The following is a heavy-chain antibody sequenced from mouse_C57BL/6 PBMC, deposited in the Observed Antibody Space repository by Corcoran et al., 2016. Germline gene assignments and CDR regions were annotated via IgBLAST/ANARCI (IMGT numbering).Heavy chain of an antibody. Sequence: QVQLQQSGAKLARPGASVKLSCKASGYTFTSYGISWVKQRTGQGLEWIGEIYPRSGNTYYNEKFKGKATLTADKSSSTAYMELRSLSSEDSAVYFWSIFHYYGSSSDYCAQCITLTVPS. CDR1: GYTFTSYG. V-gene: IGHV1-81*01. J-gene: IGHJ2*01. CDR2: IYPRSGNT. D-gene: IGHD1-1*01. CDR3: SIFHYYGSSSDY.